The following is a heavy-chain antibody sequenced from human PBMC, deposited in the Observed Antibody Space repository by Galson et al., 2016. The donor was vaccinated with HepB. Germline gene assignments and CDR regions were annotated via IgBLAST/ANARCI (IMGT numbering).Heavy chain of an antibody. CDR2: IWYDGSNK. J-gene: IGHJ6*04. D-gene: IGHD3-10*01. CDR3: AKSGSEYGMDV. V-gene: IGHV3-33*06. CDR1: GFTFSSYG. Sequence: SLRLSCAASGFTFSSYGMHWVRQAPGKGLDWVAVIWYDGSNKYYADSVKGRFTIPRDNSKNTLYLQMNSLRAEDTAVYYCAKSGSEYGMDVWGKGTTVTVSS.